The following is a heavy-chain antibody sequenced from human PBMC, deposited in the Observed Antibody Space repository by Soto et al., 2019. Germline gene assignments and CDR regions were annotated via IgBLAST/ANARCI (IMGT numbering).Heavy chain of an antibody. J-gene: IGHJ4*02. Sequence: QVQLVQSGAEVKKPGASVKVSCKASGYTFTSYGISWVQQAPGQGLEWMGWISAYNGNTNYAQKLQGRVTMTTDTSTSTAYMELRSLRSDDTAVYYCAREYCSGGSCYPVDYWGQGTLVTVSS. CDR3: AREYCSGGSCYPVDY. D-gene: IGHD2-15*01. CDR2: ISAYNGNT. CDR1: GYTFTSYG. V-gene: IGHV1-18*01.